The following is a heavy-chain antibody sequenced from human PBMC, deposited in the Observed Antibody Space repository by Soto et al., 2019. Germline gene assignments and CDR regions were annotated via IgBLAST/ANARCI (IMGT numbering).Heavy chain of an antibody. CDR3: AREDAFADGNGVEM. Sequence: SLLLSCAVSGFPFSFYVFHWVRQSPGKGLEWLGVIVSDGSAIYHADSLEGRFFMSRDNSKDTLYMQMNRLRVAHTALYFSAREDAFADGNGVEMSAQATMVTVSS. V-gene: IGHV3-33*01. CDR1: GFPFSFYV. CDR2: IVSDGSAI. D-gene: IGHD2-8*01. J-gene: IGHJ3*02.